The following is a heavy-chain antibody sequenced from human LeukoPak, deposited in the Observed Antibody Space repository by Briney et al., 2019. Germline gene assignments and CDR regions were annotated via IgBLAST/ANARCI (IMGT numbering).Heavy chain of an antibody. J-gene: IGHJ4*02. CDR2: ISGSGSST. Sequence: GGSLRLSCAASGCTFSGYAMSWVRQAPGKGLEWVSGISGSGSSTYYADSVKGRFTISRDNSENTLYLQVNSLRAEDTAVYYCAKRLSTSGYYFDYWGQGTLVTVSS. V-gene: IGHV3-23*01. CDR3: AKRLSTSGYYFDY. D-gene: IGHD3-22*01. CDR1: GCTFSGYA.